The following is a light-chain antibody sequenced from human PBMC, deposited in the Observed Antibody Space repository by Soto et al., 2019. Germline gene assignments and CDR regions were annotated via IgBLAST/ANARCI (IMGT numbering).Light chain of an antibody. V-gene: IGKV1-39*01. CDR1: QSISSY. CDR3: QHNDNTPYT. Sequence: DIQMTQSPSSLSASVGDRVTITCRASQSISSYLNWYQQKPGKAPKLLIYTASNLQSGVPSRFSGSGSGTDVTLTISSLQPEDFATYYCQHNDNTPYTFGQGNKLEIK. CDR2: TAS. J-gene: IGKJ2*01.